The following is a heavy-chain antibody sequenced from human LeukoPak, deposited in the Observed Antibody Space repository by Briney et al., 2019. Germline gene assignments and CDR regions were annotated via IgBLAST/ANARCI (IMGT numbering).Heavy chain of an antibody. V-gene: IGHV4-39*07. CDR2: IIDTGST. CDR3: ARGLASGYPPIPFDY. CDR1: GGSITSGSYY. Sequence: PSETLSLTCTVSGGSITSGSYYCGWIRQPPGNGLEWNGEIIDTGSTKYNSSLKSRVTISVDTSKNEFSLNLTSVTAADTAIYYCARGLASGYPPIPFDYWGQGTLVTVSS. D-gene: IGHD3-3*01. J-gene: IGHJ4*02.